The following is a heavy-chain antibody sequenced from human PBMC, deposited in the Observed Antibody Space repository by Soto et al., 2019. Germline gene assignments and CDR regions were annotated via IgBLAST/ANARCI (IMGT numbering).Heavy chain of an antibody. CDR3: CSRPRDEGWVPPTLLHFGLGR. D-gene: IGHD3-22*01. Sequence: QVQLVESGGGVVQPGRSLRLSCAASGFTFSSYAMHWVRQAPGKGLEWVAVISYDGSNKYYADSVKGRFTISRDNSKNTLVSAKDRPGGGGQALLYRCSRPRDEGWVPPTLLHFGLGRWGQGTPVTGPS. CDR2: ISYDGSNK. V-gene: IGHV3-30-3*01. CDR1: GFTFSSYA. J-gene: IGHJ4*03.